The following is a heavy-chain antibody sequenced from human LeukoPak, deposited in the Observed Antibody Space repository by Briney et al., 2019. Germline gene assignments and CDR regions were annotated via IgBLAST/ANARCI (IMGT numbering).Heavy chain of an antibody. CDR3: TRDFGRSSYYFGF. J-gene: IGHJ4*02. V-gene: IGHV3-7*01. CDR2: IKQDGSEK. CDR1: GFTFSSYW. D-gene: IGHD3-3*01. Sequence: PGGSLRLSCAASGFTFSSYWMSWVRQAPGKGLEWVANIKQDGSEKYYVDSVKGRFTISRDNAENSLFLQMNRLRVEDTAVYYCTRDFGRSSYYFGFWGQGTLVTVSS.